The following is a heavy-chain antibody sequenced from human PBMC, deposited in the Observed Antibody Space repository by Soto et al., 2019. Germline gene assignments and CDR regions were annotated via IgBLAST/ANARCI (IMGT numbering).Heavy chain of an antibody. D-gene: IGHD3-22*01. CDR1: GGSISSGGYS. CDR3: ARDHYNWIRYDSSGYPRLFDY. V-gene: IGHV4-30-2*01. J-gene: IGHJ4*02. Sequence: SETLSLTCAVSGGSISSGGYSWSWIRQPPGKGLEWIGYIYHSGSTYYNPSLKSRVTISVDRSKNQFSLKLSSVTAADTAVYYCARDHYNWIRYDSSGYPRLFDYWGQGTLVTVSS. CDR2: IYHSGST.